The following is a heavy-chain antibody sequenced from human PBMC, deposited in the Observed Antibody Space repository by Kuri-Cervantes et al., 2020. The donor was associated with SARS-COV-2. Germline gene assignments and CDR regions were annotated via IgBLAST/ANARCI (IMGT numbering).Heavy chain of an antibody. J-gene: IGHJ4*02. Sequence: GSLRLSCAVYGGSFSGYYWSWIRQPPGKGLEWVGEINHSGSTNYNPSLKSRVTISVDTSKNQFSLKLSSVTAADTAVYYCARGSAVPAANDYWGQGTLVTVSS. D-gene: IGHD2-2*01. CDR1: GGSFSGYY. CDR3: ARGSAVPAANDY. V-gene: IGHV4-34*01. CDR2: INHSGST.